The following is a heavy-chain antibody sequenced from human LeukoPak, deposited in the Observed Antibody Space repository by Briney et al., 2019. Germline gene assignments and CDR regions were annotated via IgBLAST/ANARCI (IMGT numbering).Heavy chain of an antibody. Sequence: GGSLRLSCATSGFTFSGFAMCWVRQAPGKGLEWVSSISSSSSYIYHADSVKGRFTISRDNAKNSLYLQMNSLRAEDTAVYYCARSSITIFGVVTHWGQGTLVTVSS. CDR1: GFTFSGFA. V-gene: IGHV3-21*01. D-gene: IGHD3-3*01. CDR2: ISSSSSYI. J-gene: IGHJ4*02. CDR3: ARSSITIFGVVTH.